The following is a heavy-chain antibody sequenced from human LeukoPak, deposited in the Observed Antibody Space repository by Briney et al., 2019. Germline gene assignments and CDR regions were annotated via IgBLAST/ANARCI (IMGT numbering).Heavy chain of an antibody. D-gene: IGHD3-10*01. CDR2: LNSNSGGT. J-gene: IGHJ4*02. CDR1: GHPFTVYY. Sequence: ASVKVSCKASGHPFTVYYMQWARRAPGQGLEWRGWLNSNSGGTKYAQTFQGRVTMPRHTSISTAHLALSRVSCGHTAGYSCARRASPVRGLIWYSDPYHFDYSGQGTLVT. V-gene: IGHV1-2*02. CDR3: ARRASPVRGLIWYSDPYHFDY.